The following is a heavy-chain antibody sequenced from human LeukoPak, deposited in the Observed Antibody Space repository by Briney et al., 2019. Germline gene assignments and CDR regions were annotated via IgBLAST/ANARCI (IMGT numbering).Heavy chain of an antibody. CDR1: GFSFSSSG. CDR2: ISHDGSHK. Sequence: RRSPRLSCAAPGFSFSSSGMHSVRQAPGKRLEWVAVISHDGSHKLYVDTAKGRFTTSRDTSENTLYLQMNSLSAEDAAMYYCAKDLGYCSSGVCYNALFDYWGQGTLVTVSS. CDR3: AKDLGYCSSGVCYNALFDY. V-gene: IGHV3-30*18. J-gene: IGHJ4*02. D-gene: IGHD2-8*01.